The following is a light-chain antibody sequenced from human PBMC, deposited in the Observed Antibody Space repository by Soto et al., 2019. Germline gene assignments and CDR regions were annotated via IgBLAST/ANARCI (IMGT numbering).Light chain of an antibody. CDR2: EAS. V-gene: IGKV3-15*01. CDR3: QQSHNYMYT. J-gene: IGKJ2*01. CDR1: QSIRKN. Sequence: ELVPSQSPATLSVSPGERATLSCRASQSIRKNLAWYQQKPGQAPTLLIYEASTRATGVPARFSGSGSGTEFTLTISSLQSEDFAIYYCQQSHNYMYTFGQGTKVDIK.